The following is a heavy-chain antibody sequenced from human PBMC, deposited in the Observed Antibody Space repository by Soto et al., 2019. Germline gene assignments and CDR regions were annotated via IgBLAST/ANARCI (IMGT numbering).Heavy chain of an antibody. J-gene: IGHJ6*02. D-gene: IGHD1-1*01. CDR3: ARGGKERFRGSGMDV. CDR2: IITFFGAA. V-gene: IGHV1-69*13. CDR1: GGRFSTYA. Sequence: VKVSCKASGGRFSTYAFNWMRQAPGQGLEWLGGIITFFGAAMYAQKFQGRVTITADELTTTAYMELSGLRSEDTAVYYCARGGKERFRGSGMDVWGQGTTVTVSS.